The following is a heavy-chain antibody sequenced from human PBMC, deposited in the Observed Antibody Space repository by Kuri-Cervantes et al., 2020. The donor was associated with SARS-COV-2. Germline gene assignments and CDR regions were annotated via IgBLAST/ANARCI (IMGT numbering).Heavy chain of an antibody. D-gene: IGHD2-2*01. V-gene: IGHV4-4*02. CDR2: IYHSGST. Sequence: SETLSLTCAVSGGSISSSNWWSGVRQPPGKGLEWIGEIYHSGSTNYNPSLKSRVTISVDKSKNQFSLKLSSVTAADTAVYYCASIVVPAAIGYWGQGTLVTVSS. J-gene: IGHJ4*02. CDR1: GGSISSSNW. CDR3: ASIVVPAAIGY.